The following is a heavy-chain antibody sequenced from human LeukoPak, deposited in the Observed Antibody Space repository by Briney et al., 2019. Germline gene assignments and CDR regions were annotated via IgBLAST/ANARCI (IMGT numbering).Heavy chain of an antibody. CDR1: GGSISSYY. D-gene: IGHD3-22*01. CDR3: ARAGYYYDSSGFRWFDP. J-gene: IGHJ5*02. V-gene: IGHV4-59*01. CDR2: IHYSGST. Sequence: SETLSLTCTVSGGSISSYYWNWIRRPPGKGLEWIGYIHYSGSTNYNPSLKSRVTISLDTSKNQFSLKLSSVAAADTAVYYCARAGYYYDSSGFRWFDPWGQGTLVTVSS.